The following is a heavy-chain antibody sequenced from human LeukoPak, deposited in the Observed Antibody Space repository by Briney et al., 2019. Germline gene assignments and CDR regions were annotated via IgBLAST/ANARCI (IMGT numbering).Heavy chain of an antibody. V-gene: IGHV6-1*01. Sequence: SQTLSLTCAISGDSVSSNSAAWNWIRQSPSRGLEWRGRTYYRSKWYNDYAVSVKSRITINPDTSKNQFSLQLNSVTPEDTAVYYCAGDGYSSGWYSLDYWGQGTLVTVSS. J-gene: IGHJ4*02. D-gene: IGHD6-19*01. CDR1: GDSVSSNSAA. CDR2: TYYRSKWYN. CDR3: AGDGYSSGWYSLDY.